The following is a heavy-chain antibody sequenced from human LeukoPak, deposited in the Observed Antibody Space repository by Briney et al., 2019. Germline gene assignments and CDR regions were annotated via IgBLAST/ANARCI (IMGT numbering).Heavy chain of an antibody. J-gene: IGHJ6*03. CDR2: ISAYNGNT. V-gene: IGHV1-18*01. D-gene: IGHD3-3*01. CDR3: ARVSSGAYYYYYMDV. Sequence: ASAKVSCKASGYTFTSYGISWVRQAPGQGLEWMGWISAYNGNTNYAQKLQGRVTMTTDTSTSTAYMELRSLRSDDTAVYYCARVSSGAYYYYYMDVWGKGTTVTVSS. CDR1: GYTFTSYG.